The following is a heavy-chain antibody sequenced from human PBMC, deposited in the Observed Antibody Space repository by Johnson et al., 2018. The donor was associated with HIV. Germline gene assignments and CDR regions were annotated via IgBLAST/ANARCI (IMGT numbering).Heavy chain of an antibody. V-gene: IGHV3-30*02. Sequence: QVQLVESGGGLVQPGGSLRLSCAASGFTFSGSAMHWVRQASGKGLEWVAFIRYDGSNKYYADSVKGRFTISRDDSKNTLYLQMNSLRAEDTAVYYCARDLGVVHNLGSGVCGQGTMVTVSS. J-gene: IGHJ3*01. D-gene: IGHD1-14*01. CDR1: GFTFSGSA. CDR2: IRYDGSNK. CDR3: ARDLGVVHNLGSGV.